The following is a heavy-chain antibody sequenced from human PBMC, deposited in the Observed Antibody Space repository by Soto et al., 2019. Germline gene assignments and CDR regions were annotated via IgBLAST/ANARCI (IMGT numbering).Heavy chain of an antibody. CDR1: GYTFTSYD. Sequence: ASVKVSCKASGYTFTSYDINWVRQATGQGLEWMGWMNPNSGNTGYAQKFQGRVTMTRNTSISTAYMELSSLRSEDTALYYCAGPQLVWFGEYDYYMDVWGKGTTVTVSS. V-gene: IGHV1-8*01. D-gene: IGHD3-10*01. CDR3: AGPQLVWFGEYDYYMDV. CDR2: MNPNSGNT. J-gene: IGHJ6*03.